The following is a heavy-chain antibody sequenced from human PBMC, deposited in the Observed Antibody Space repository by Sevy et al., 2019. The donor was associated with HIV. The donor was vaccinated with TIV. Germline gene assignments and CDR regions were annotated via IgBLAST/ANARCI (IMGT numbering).Heavy chain of an antibody. Sequence: SETLSLTCTVSGGSISSGDYYWSWIRQPPGKGLEGIGYIYYSGSTYYNPSLKSRVTISVDTSKNQFSLKLSSVTAADTAVYYCARDYYDSSGYSPWGQGTLVTVSS. CDR1: GGSISSGDYY. CDR2: IYYSGST. D-gene: IGHD3-22*01. J-gene: IGHJ5*02. CDR3: ARDYYDSSGYSP. V-gene: IGHV4-30-4*01.